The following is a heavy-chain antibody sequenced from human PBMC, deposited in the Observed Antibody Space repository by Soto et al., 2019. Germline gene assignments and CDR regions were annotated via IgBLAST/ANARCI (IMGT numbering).Heavy chain of an antibody. J-gene: IGHJ5*02. D-gene: IGHD2-15*01. CDR2: ISAYNGNT. Sequence: ASVMVSCKASGYTFTNHAIHWVRQAPGQGLEWMGWISAYNGNTNYAQKLQGRVTMTTDTSTSTAYMELRSLRSDDTAVYYCARRGLVSGGNRHWLDPWGQETLVTLSS. CDR1: GYTFTNHA. V-gene: IGHV1-18*01. CDR3: ARRGLVSGGNRHWLDP.